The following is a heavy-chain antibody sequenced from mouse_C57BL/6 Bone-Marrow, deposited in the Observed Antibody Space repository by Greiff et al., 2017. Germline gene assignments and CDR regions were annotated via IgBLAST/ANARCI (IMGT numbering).Heavy chain of an antibody. CDR2: SRNKANDYTT. CDR3: AREPPYHRGAMDY. Sequence: EVNVVESGGGLVQSGRSLRLSCATSGFTFSDFYMEWVRQAPGKGLEWIAASRNKANDYTTEYSASVKGRFIVSRDTSQSILYLQMNALRAEDTAIYYCAREPPYHRGAMDYWGQGISVTVSS. CDR1: GFTFSDFY. J-gene: IGHJ4*01. V-gene: IGHV7-1*01. D-gene: IGHD2-14*01.